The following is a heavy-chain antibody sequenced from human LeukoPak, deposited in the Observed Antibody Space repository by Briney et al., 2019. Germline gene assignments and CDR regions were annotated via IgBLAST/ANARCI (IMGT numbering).Heavy chain of an antibody. Sequence: SETQSLTCAVYGGPFSRYYWSCIRHPPGKGLEWIGEINHRGSTNYNPSLKSRVTISVDTSKDQFSLKLSSVTAADTAVYYCASWDSSSHDYWGQGTLVNVSS. CDR2: INHRGST. CDR1: GGPFSRYY. D-gene: IGHD6-13*01. CDR3: ASWDSSSHDY. V-gene: IGHV4-34*01. J-gene: IGHJ4*02.